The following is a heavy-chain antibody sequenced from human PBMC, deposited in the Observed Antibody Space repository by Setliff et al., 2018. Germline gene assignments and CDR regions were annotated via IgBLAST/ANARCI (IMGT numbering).Heavy chain of an antibody. V-gene: IGHV1-18*01. Sequence: ASVKVSCKASGYAFGSSGISWVRQAPGQGLEWMGWISAYNGFIVYAQKFQGRVTMTTDTSTTTAYMEVRSLRSDDTAVYYCARDRKEIVVKPPAASLDYWGQGTQVTVSS. CDR2: ISAYNGFI. J-gene: IGHJ4*02. CDR1: GYAFGSSG. D-gene: IGHD2-2*01. CDR3: ARDRKEIVVKPPAASLDY.